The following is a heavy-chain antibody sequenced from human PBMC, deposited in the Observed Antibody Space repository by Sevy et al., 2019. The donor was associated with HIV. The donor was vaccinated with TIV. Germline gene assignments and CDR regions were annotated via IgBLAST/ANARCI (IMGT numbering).Heavy chain of an antibody. V-gene: IGHV3-30*04. CDR1: GFTFSSYA. CDR3: ARDLLLWFGELLYYYGMDF. J-gene: IGHJ6*02. D-gene: IGHD3-10*01. Sequence: VGSLRLSCAASGFTFSSYAMHWVRQAPGKGLEWVAVISYDGSNKYYADSVKGRFTISRDNSKNTLYLQMNSLRAEDTAEYYCARDLLLWFGELLYYYGMDFWGQGTTVTVSS. CDR2: ISYDGSNK.